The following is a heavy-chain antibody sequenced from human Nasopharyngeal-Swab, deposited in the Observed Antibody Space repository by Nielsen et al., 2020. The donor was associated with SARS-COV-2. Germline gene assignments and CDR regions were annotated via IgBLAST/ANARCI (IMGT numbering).Heavy chain of an antibody. CDR3: ARAVAGATDY. V-gene: IGHV3-7*03. CDR2: IKEDGTER. Sequence: GGSLRLSCAASGFTFSNSWMTWVRQAPGKGLEWVANIKEDGTERYYVDSVKGRFTISRDNAKNSLFLQMNSLRAEDTAVYFCARAVAGATDYWGQGTLVTVSS. D-gene: IGHD1-26*01. J-gene: IGHJ4*02. CDR1: GFTFSNSW.